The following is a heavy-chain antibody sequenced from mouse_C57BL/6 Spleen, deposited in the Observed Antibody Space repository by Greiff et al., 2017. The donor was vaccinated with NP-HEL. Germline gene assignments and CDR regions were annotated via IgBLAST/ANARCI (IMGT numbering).Heavy chain of an antibody. Sequence: EVKLMESGGDLVKPGGSLKLSCAASGFTFSSYGMSWVRQTPDKRLEWVATISSGGSYTYYPDSVKGRFTISRDNAKNTLYLQMSSLKSEDTAMYYCARLYSNYAMDYWGQGTSVTVSS. D-gene: IGHD2-5*01. CDR2: ISSGGSYT. J-gene: IGHJ4*01. CDR3: ARLYSNYAMDY. CDR1: GFTFSSYG. V-gene: IGHV5-6*01.